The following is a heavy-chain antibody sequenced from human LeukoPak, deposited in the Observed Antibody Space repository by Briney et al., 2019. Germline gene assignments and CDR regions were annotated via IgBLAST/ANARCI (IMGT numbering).Heavy chain of an antibody. J-gene: IGHJ4*02. V-gene: IGHV5-51*01. CDR2: IYPGDSDT. CDR3: ARHPSYDSSPSDY. D-gene: IGHD3-22*01. Sequence: GESLKISCKGSGYSFTSYWIGWVRQMPGKGLEWMGIIYPGDSDTRYSPSFQGQVTISADKSINIAYLQWSSLKASDTAMYYCARHPSYDSSPSDYWGQGTLVTVSS. CDR1: GYSFTSYW.